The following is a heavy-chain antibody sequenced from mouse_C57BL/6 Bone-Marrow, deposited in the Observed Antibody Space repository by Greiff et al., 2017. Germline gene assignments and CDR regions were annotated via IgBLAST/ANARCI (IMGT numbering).Heavy chain of an antibody. CDR2: IDPSVSYT. J-gene: IGHJ3*01. Sequence: VQLQQPGAELVKPGASVKLSCKASGYTFTSYWMQWVKQRPGQGLEWIGEIDPSVSYTNYNQKFKGKATLTVDKSSSTAYMQLSSLTAADAAVYYCAPSWAYWGQGTLVTVSA. V-gene: IGHV1-50*01. CDR3: APSWAY. CDR1: GYTFTSYW.